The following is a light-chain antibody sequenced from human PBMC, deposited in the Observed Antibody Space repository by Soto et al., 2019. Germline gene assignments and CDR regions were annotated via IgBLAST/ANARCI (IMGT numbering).Light chain of an antibody. CDR3: QQYQSYAT. CDR2: AAS. J-gene: IGKJ1*01. Sequence: DIQMTQSPSTLSASVGDRVTITCRVSQSIRTWLAWYQQKPGKAPKVLIYAASTLQSGVPSRFSGSGSGTDFSLTISSLQPDDFATYFCQQYQSYATFGQGTKVEIK. V-gene: IGKV1-5*01. CDR1: QSIRTW.